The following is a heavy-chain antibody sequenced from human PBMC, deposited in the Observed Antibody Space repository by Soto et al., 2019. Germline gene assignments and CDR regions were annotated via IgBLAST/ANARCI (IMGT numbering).Heavy chain of an antibody. CDR2: ISSSSSYI. D-gene: IGHD6-19*01. Sequence: PGGSLRLSYAASGFTFSSYSMNWVRQAPGKGLEWVSSISSSSSYIYYADSVKGRFTISRDNAKNSLYLQMNSLRAEDTAVYYCARESRSSGWSYYYYYYGMDVWGQGTTVTVSS. J-gene: IGHJ6*02. CDR1: GFTFSSYS. V-gene: IGHV3-21*01. CDR3: ARESRSSGWSYYYYYYGMDV.